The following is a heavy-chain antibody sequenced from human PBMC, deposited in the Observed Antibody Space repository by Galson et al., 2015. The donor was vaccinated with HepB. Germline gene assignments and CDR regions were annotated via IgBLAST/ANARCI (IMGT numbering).Heavy chain of an antibody. J-gene: IGHJ4*02. V-gene: IGHV3-7*03. CDR1: GFRFNSYW. CDR2: LKDDGHVE. CDR3: ARWRPETAWRLDS. Sequence: SLRLSCAGSGFRFNSYWMSWVRQAPGKGLEWVASLKDDGHVEQYADSVKGRFTVSRDNAKDSLFLQMSSLGAEDTAVYYCARWRPETAWRLDSWGRGTLVTVSS. D-gene: IGHD1-14*01.